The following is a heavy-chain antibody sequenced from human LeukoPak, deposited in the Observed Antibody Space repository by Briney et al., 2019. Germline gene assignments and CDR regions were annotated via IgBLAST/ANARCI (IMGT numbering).Heavy chain of an antibody. V-gene: IGHV3-23*01. D-gene: IGHD6-19*01. Sequence: PGGSLRLSCTASGFTFSSYAMNWVRQAPGEGLEWVSGISASTYYADSVKGRFTISRDNSKSTLYLQMNSLRAEDTAVYYCARRLYSTGWYTLDYWGQGTLVTVSS. CDR1: GFTFSSYA. CDR3: ARRLYSTGWYTLDY. J-gene: IGHJ4*02. CDR2: ISAST.